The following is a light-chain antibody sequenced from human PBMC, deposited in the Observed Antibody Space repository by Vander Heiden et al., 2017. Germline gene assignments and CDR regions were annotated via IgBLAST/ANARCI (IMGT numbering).Light chain of an antibody. J-gene: IGLJ2*01. Sequence: HSALPHPPSSSGPPEQRLTISCSGSSSNIGSNYVYWYQQLPGAAPKLLIYSNNRRPSGVPDRFSGSKSGTSASLAISGLRSEDEADYYCAAWDDSLSAVVFGGGTKLTGL. CDR3: AAWDDSLSAVV. CDR1: SSNIGSNY. V-gene: IGLV1-47*02. CDR2: SNN.